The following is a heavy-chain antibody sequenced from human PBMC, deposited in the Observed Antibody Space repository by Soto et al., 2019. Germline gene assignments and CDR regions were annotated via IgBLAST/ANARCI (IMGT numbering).Heavy chain of an antibody. CDR2: ISAYNGNT. Sequence: QVQLVQSGAEVKKPGASMKVSCRASGYTFTSYVISWVRQAPGQGLEWMGWISAYNGNTNFAQKLQGRVTMTTDTSTSTAYMELRSLRSDDTAVYYCARVVATVAGPYGMDVWGQGTTVTVSS. D-gene: IGHD6-19*01. J-gene: IGHJ6*02. CDR1: GYTFTSYV. CDR3: ARVVATVAGPYGMDV. V-gene: IGHV1-18*01.